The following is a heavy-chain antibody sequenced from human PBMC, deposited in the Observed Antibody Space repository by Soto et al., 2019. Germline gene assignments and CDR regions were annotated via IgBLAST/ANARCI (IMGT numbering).Heavy chain of an antibody. J-gene: IGHJ4*02. D-gene: IGHD2-2*02. V-gene: IGHV5-10-1*01. Sequence: GESLKFSCQGSGYSFTSYWIGWVRQRPGKGLGWMGRINPSDSYTTYSPSFQGHVTISTDKSFSTAYLQWSGLKASDTAMYYCSRLAYCTGTSCYTFDSWGQGTLVTVSS. CDR2: INPSDSYT. CDR1: GYSFTSYW. CDR3: SRLAYCTGTSCYTFDS.